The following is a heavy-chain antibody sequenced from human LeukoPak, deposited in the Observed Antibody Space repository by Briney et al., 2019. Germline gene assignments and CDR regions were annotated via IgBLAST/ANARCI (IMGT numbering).Heavy chain of an antibody. CDR3: AKGPHIVATLEDY. J-gene: IGHJ4*02. CDR2: ISGSGGST. D-gene: IGHD5-12*01. V-gene: IGHV3-23*01. Sequence: GGSLRLSCAASGFTFTDYGLNWVRQAPGKGLEWVSAISGSGGSTYYADSVKGRFTISRDNSKNTLYLQMNSLRAEDTAVYYCAKGPHIVATLEDYWGQGTLVTVSS. CDR1: GFTFTDYG.